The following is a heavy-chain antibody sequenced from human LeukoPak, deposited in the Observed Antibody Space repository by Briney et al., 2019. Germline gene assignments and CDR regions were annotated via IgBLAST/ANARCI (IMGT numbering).Heavy chain of an antibody. CDR1: GYSFTSYW. V-gene: IGHV5-51*01. CDR2: IYPGDSDT. Sequence: GESLKISCKGSGYSFTSYWIGWVRQMPGKGLEWMGIIYPGDSDTRYSPSFQGQVTISADKSISTAYLQWSSLKASDTAMYYCARAYYYDSSGATNYYMDVWGKGTTVTISS. J-gene: IGHJ6*03. CDR3: ARAYYYDSSGATNYYMDV. D-gene: IGHD3-22*01.